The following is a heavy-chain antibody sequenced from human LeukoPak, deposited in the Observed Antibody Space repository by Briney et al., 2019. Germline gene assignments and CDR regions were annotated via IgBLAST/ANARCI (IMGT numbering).Heavy chain of an antibody. V-gene: IGHV3-23*01. CDR2: ISGSGGST. D-gene: IGHD3-3*01. Sequence: GGSLRLSCAASGFTFSSYAMSWVRQAPGKGLEWVSAISGSGGSTYYADYVKGRFTISRDNSKNTLYLQMNRLRVEDTAVYYCAKSTRITIPEEGFDYWGQGTLVTVSS. J-gene: IGHJ4*02. CDR3: AKSTRITIPEEGFDY. CDR1: GFTFSSYA.